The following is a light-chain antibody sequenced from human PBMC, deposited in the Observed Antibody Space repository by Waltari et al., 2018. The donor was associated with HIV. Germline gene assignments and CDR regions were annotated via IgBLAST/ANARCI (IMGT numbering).Light chain of an antibody. V-gene: IGLV1-47*01. J-gene: IGLJ1*01. CDR2: RNN. CDR1: SSNIGSNY. CDR3: EAWDDTLNGFV. Sequence: QSVLTQPPSASGTPGQRVTISCSGSSSNIGSNYVYWYQQLPGTAPKLLIYRNNQRPSGVPDRFSGSKSGTSASLAISGLRSEDEADYYCEAWDDTLNGFVFGTGTRVTVL.